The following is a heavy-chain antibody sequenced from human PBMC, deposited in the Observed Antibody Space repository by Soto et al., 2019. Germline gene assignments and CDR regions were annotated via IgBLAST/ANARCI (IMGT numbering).Heavy chain of an antibody. V-gene: IGHV1-69*02. CDR2: IIPILGIA. CDR1: GGTFSSYT. CDR3: ARPYGDGRLDY. J-gene: IGHJ4*02. Sequence: QVQLVQSGAEVKKPGSSVKVSCKASGGTFSSYTISWVRQAPGQGLEWMGRIIPILGIANYAQKFQGRVTXTXXKSTSTAYMELSSLRSEDTAVYYCARPYGDGRLDYWGQGTLVTVSS. D-gene: IGHD4-17*01.